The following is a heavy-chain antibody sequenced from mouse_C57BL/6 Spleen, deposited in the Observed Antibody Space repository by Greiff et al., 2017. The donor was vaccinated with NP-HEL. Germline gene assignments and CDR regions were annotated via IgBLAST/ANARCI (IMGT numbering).Heavy chain of an antibody. CDR3: TRDYGSSYEAWFAY. D-gene: IGHD1-1*01. CDR2: IDPETGGT. CDR1: GYTFTDYE. Sequence: QVQLKQSGAELVRPGASVTLSCKASGYTFTDYEMHWVKQTPVHGLEWIGAIDPETGGTAYNQKFKGKAILTADKSSSTAYMELRSLTSEDSAVYYCTRDYGSSYEAWFAYWGQGTLVTVSA. V-gene: IGHV1-15*01. J-gene: IGHJ3*01.